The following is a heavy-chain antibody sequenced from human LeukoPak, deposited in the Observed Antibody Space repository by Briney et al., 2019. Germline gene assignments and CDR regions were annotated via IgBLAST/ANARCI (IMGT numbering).Heavy chain of an antibody. J-gene: IGHJ5*02. V-gene: IGHV4-39*01. D-gene: IGHD2-15*01. CDR2: YNGAT. CDR3: ARRRVAATAGWFDP. Sequence: YNGATYYDPSLKSRVTMSIDTSENQFSLKVTSVTAADTAVYYCARRRVAATAGWFDPWGQGTLVTDSS.